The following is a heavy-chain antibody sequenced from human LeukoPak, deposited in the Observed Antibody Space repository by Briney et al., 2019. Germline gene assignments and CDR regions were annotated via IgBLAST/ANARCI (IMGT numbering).Heavy chain of an antibody. V-gene: IGHV3-23*01. Sequence: GGSLRLSCAASGFTFSSYAMSWVRQAPGKGLEWVSGISGSGGNTYYADSVKGRFTISRDNSKNTLYLQVNCLRADDTAVYYCAKDRSDVAARPRFDPWGQGTLVTVSS. CDR3: AKDRSDVAARPRFDP. CDR1: GFTFSSYA. D-gene: IGHD6-6*01. CDR2: ISGSGGNT. J-gene: IGHJ5*02.